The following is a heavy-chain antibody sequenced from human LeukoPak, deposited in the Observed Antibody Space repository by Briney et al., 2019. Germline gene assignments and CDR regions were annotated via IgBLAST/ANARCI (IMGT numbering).Heavy chain of an antibody. CDR2: INPNSGGT. J-gene: IGHJ3*02. D-gene: IGHD2-2*01. V-gene: IGHV1-2*02. Sequence: ASVKVSCKASRYTFTGYYMHWVRQAPGQGLEWMGWINPNSGGTNYAQKFQGRVTMTRDTSISTAYMELSRLRSDDTAVYYCARELVAYCSSTSCPHDAFDIWGQGTMVTVSS. CDR1: RYTFTGYY. CDR3: ARELVAYCSSTSCPHDAFDI.